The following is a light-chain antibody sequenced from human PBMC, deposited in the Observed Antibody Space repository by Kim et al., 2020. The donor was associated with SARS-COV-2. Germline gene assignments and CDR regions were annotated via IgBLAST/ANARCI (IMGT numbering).Light chain of an antibody. Sequence: SVSPGEKITLHCRTSQSLSYSLAWYQLKPGQAPRLLIYAATTRATGVPARFSGRGSGTEFTFTISSLQSEDFAIYYCQQYSNWPPTFGQGTKLEI. CDR1: QSLSYS. J-gene: IGKJ2*01. CDR2: AAT. CDR3: QQYSNWPPT. V-gene: IGKV3-15*01.